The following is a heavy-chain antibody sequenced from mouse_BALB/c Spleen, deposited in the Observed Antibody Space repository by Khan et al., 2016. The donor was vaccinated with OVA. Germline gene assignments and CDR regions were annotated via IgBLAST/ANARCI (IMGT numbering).Heavy chain of an antibody. J-gene: IGHJ4*01. CDR2: IDPANDKT. CDR1: GFNIKDTY. Sequence: VQLKQSGAEFVKPGASVKLSCTASGFNIKDTYIHWVKQRPEQGLEWIGRIDPANDKTNYDPKFQGKATITADTSSNTAYLHLSSLTSEDTVVYYCTHSLLLYAMDYWGQGTSDTVSS. V-gene: IGHV14-3*02. D-gene: IGHD1-2*01. CDR3: THSLLLYAMDY.